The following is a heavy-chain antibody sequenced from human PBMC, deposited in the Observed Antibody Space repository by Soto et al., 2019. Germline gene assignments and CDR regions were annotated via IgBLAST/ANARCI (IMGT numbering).Heavy chain of an antibody. CDR3: ARAVAGTRNGMDV. CDR1: GFTSRSYW. J-gene: IGHJ6*02. CDR2: ISDGSST. Sequence: PXGSLGLSCATSGFTSRSYWIHWVRQAPGKGLVWVSRISDGSSTNYADSVKGRFTISRDDAKNTLYLQMNSLRAEDTAVYYCARAVAGTRNGMDVWGQGTTVTVSS. V-gene: IGHV3-74*01. D-gene: IGHD6-19*01.